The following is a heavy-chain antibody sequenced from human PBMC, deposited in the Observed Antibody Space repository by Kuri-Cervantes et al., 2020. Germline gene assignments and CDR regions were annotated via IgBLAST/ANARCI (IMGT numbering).Heavy chain of an antibody. CDR2: INPSGGST. D-gene: IGHD3-10*01. V-gene: IGHV1-46*01. CDR1: GYTFTSYY. Sequence: ASVKVSCKASGYTFTSYYMHWVRQAPGQGLEWMGIINPSGGSTSYAQRFQGRVTMTRDTSTSTVYMELSSLRSEDTAVYYCARWPNYYGPFDAFDIWGQGTMVTVSS. CDR3: ARWPNYYGPFDAFDI. J-gene: IGHJ3*02.